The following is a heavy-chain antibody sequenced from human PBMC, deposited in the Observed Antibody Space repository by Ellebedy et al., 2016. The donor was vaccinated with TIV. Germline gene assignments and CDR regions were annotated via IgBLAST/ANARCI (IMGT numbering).Heavy chain of an antibody. V-gene: IGHV4-59*05. D-gene: IGHD2-15*01. CDR1: GGSISSNY. J-gene: IGHJ6*02. Sequence: MPSETLSLTCTVSGGSISSNYWSWIRQPPGKGLEWIGSIYYSGSTYYNPSLKSRVTISVDTSKNQFSLKLSSVTAADTAVYYCARRVVVVAAIPAPGMDVWGQGTTVTVSS. CDR2: IYYSGST. CDR3: ARRVVVVAAIPAPGMDV.